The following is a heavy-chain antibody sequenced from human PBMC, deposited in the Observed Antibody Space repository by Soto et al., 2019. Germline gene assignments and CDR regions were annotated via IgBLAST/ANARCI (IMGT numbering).Heavy chain of an antibody. V-gene: IGHV1-18*01. CDR3: ARVPYSNARGRYYYYMDV. CDR2: ISAYNGNT. D-gene: IGHD4-4*01. J-gene: IGHJ6*03. CDR1: GYTFTSYG. Sequence: ASVKVSCKASGYTFTSYGISWVRQAPGQGLEWLGWISAYNGNTNYAQKLQGRVTMTTDTSTSTAYMELRSLRSDDTAVYYCARVPYSNARGRYYYYMDVWGKGTTVTVSS.